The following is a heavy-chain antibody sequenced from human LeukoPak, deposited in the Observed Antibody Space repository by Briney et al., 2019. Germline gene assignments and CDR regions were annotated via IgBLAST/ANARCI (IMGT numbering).Heavy chain of an antibody. CDR2: IYYSGST. D-gene: IGHD6-13*01. CDR3: ARAIAARSAFDI. J-gene: IGHJ3*02. CDR1: GYSISSGYY. Sequence: SETLSLTCTVSGYSISSGYYWGWIRQPPGKGLEWIGYIYYSGSTNYNPSLKSRVTISVDTSKNQFSLKLSSVTAADTAVYYCARAIAARSAFDIWGQGTMVTVSS. V-gene: IGHV4-61*01.